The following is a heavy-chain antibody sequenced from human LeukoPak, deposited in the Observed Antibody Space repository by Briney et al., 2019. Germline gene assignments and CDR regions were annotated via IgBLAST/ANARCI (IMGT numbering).Heavy chain of an antibody. D-gene: IGHD3-22*01. Sequence: TSETLSLTCAVYGGSFSGYYWSWIRQPPGKGLEWIGYIYYSGSTNYNPSLKSLVTISVDTSKNQFSLKLSSVTAADTAVYYCARAADSSGYFGYYYGMDVWGQGTTVTVSS. CDR1: GGSFSGYY. CDR3: ARAADSSGYFGYYYGMDV. J-gene: IGHJ6*02. CDR2: IYYSGST. V-gene: IGHV4-59*01.